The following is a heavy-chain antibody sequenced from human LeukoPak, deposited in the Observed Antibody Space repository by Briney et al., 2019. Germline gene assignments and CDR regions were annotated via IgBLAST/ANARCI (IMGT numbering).Heavy chain of an antibody. V-gene: IGHV4-59*01. CDR1: GGSISSYY. Sequence: SETLSLTCTASGGSISSYYWTWIRQPPGKGLEWVGYIYYSGSTNYNPSLKSRVTISVDTSKNQFSLKLSSVTTADTAVYYCVRGSGWYFLWGQGTLVTVSS. CDR2: IYYSGST. D-gene: IGHD6-19*01. CDR3: VRGSGWYFL. J-gene: IGHJ4*02.